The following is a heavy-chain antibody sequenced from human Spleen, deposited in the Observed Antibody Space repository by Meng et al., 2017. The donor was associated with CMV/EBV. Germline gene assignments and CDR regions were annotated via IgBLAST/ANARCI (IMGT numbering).Heavy chain of an antibody. CDR2: IYYSGST. J-gene: IGHJ6*02. V-gene: IGHV4-61*01. Sequence: GSLRLSCTVSGGSVSSGSYYWSWIRQPPGKGLEWIGYIYYSGSTNYNPSLESRVTISVDTSKNQFSLKLSSVTAADTAVYYCARRISISNYGMDVWGQGTTVTVSS. D-gene: IGHD3-3*01. CDR3: ARRISISNYGMDV. CDR1: GGSVSSGSYY.